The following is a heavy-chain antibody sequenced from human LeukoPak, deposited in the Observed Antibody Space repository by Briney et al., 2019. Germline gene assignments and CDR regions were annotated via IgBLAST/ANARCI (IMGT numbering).Heavy chain of an antibody. CDR1: GVSIRGDTYY. CDR3: ARLWDSTGLYFYYYMDV. D-gene: IGHD6-19*01. Sequence: SETLSLTCTVSGVSIRGDTYYWGWIRQPPGKGLEWIGNYHIGNTYYNPSLKSRVTISEDTSKNQFSLRVNSVTAADAAVYYCARLWDSTGLYFYYYMDVWGEGTTVTVSS. J-gene: IGHJ6*03. V-gene: IGHV4-39*01. CDR2: YHIGNT.